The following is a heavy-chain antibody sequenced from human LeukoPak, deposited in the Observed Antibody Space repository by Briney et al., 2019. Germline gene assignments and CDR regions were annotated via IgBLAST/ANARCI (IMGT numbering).Heavy chain of an antibody. CDR1: GGSISGGGYS. Sequence: SETLSLTCAVSGGSISGGGYSWSWIRQPPGKGLEWIGYIYQSGSTYYNPSLKSRVTISVDRSKNQFSLKLSSVTAADTAVYYCARESKYYDSTLFDYWGQGTLVTVSS. V-gene: IGHV4-30-2*01. CDR2: IYQSGST. D-gene: IGHD3-3*01. J-gene: IGHJ4*02. CDR3: ARESKYYDSTLFDY.